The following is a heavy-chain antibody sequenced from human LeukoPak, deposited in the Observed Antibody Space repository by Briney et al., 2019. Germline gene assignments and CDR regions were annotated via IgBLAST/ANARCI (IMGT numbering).Heavy chain of an antibody. D-gene: IGHD1-26*01. J-gene: IGHJ4*02. Sequence: AGGSLRLSCAASGFTFSSHWMTWVRQAPGKGLEWVANINLHGSEKYYVDSVKGRFTISRDNGKNSLYLQLNSLRAEDTAVYYCARDYSGRDVGIDYWGRGTLVTVSS. CDR3: ARDYSGRDVGIDY. V-gene: IGHV3-7*01. CDR2: INLHGSEK. CDR1: GFTFSSHW.